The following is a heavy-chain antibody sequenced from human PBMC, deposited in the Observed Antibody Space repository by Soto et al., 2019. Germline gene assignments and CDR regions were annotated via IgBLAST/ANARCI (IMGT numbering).Heavy chain of an antibody. D-gene: IGHD2-21*01. J-gene: IGHJ6*02. V-gene: IGHV3-15*07. Sequence: GGSLRLSCAASGFTFSNAWMNWVRQAPGKGLEWVGRIKSKTDGGTTDYAAPVKGRFTISRDDSKNTLYLQMNSLKTEDTAVYYCTTAIFPLLLDGMDVWGQGTTVTVSS. CDR2: IKSKTDGGTT. CDR3: TTAIFPLLLDGMDV. CDR1: GFTFSNAW.